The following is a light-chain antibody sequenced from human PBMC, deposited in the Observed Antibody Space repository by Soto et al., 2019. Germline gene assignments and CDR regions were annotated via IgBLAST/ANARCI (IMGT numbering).Light chain of an antibody. Sequence: DLHMTQSPSSLSASIRDRVSITCRASQNITTCLHWYQQRPGRSPNLLIYAASHLQNGVPSRFSRSGSGPDFTLTIDSLQPEDFATYYCQQSYTAPWTFGQGTKVESK. CDR2: AAS. V-gene: IGKV1-39*01. J-gene: IGKJ1*01. CDR3: QQSYTAPWT. CDR1: QNITTC.